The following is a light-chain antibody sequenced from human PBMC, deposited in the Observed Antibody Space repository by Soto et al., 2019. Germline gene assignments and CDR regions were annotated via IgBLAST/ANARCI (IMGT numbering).Light chain of an antibody. V-gene: IGLV1-51*01. CDR2: DNN. CDR1: SSNIGNNY. J-gene: IGLJ2*01. Sequence: QSVLTQPPSVSAAPGQKVTISCSGSSSNIGNNYVSWYQHFPGTAPKLVIYDNNKRPSGIPDRFSGSKSGTSATLDITGLQTGDDADYYCGTWDSTLSAGVFGGGTQLTGL. CDR3: GTWDSTLSAGV.